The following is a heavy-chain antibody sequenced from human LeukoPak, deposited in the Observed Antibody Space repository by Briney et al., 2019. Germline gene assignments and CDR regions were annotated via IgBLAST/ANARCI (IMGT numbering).Heavy chain of an antibody. D-gene: IGHD3-10*01. CDR1: GGSISSGSYI. CDR3: ARGGGSTMVRGVISDYFDY. J-gene: IGHJ4*02. Sequence: SQTLSLTCTVSGGSISSGSYIWSWIRQPAGKGLEWIGRIYTSGSTNYNPSLKSRVTISVDTSKNQFSLKLSSVTAADTAVYYCARGGGSTMVRGVISDYFDYWGQGTLVTVSS. CDR2: IYTSGST. V-gene: IGHV4-61*02.